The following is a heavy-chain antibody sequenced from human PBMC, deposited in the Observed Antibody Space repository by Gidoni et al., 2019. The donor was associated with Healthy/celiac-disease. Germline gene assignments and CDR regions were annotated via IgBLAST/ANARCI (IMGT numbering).Heavy chain of an antibody. CDR1: GGTLSSYA. D-gene: IGHD5-18*01. CDR3: ASTLRADTAIEN. Sequence: QVQRVQSGAEVKKPGASVKVSCKASGGTLSSYAISWVGQAPVQGLEWMGGSIPIFGTANSAQKFQGRVTIPADESTSTAYMELSSLRSGGTAVYYCASTLRADTAIENWGQGTLVTVSS. V-gene: IGHV1-69*01. J-gene: IGHJ4*02. CDR2: SIPIFGTA.